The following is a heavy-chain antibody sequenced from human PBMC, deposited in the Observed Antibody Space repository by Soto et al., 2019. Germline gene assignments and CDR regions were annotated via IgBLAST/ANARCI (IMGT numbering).Heavy chain of an antibody. V-gene: IGHV1-2*04. CDR3: ARAYYGSGSYYRYYYYGMDV. CDR1: GYTFTSYD. D-gene: IGHD3-10*01. Sequence: ASVKVSCKASGYTFTSYDINWVRQATGQGLEWMGWMNPNSGGTNYAQKFQGWVTMTRDTSISTAYMELSRLRSDDTAVYYCARAYYGSGSYYRYYYYGMDVWGQGTTVTVSS. CDR2: MNPNSGGT. J-gene: IGHJ6*02.